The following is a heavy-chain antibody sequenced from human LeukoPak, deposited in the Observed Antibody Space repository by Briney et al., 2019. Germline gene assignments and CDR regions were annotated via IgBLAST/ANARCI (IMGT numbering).Heavy chain of an antibody. CDR3: ARVYGSGYDFRGAFDI. D-gene: IGHD5-12*01. CDR2: IYYSGST. CDR1: GGSISTCY. V-gene: IGHV4-59*01. Sequence: SETLSLTCTVSGGSISTCYWTWIRQPPGKGLEWIGYIYYSGSTNYNPSLKSRVTISVDTSKNQFSLKLSSVTAADTAVYYCARVYGSGYDFRGAFDIWGQGTMVTVSS. J-gene: IGHJ3*02.